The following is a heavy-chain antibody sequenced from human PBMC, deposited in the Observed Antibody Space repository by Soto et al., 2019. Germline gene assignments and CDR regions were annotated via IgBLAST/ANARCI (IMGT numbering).Heavy chain of an antibody. V-gene: IGHV4-34*01. CDR1: GGSLSDYN. Sequence: VQLQQWGAGLLKPSETLSLTCVVFGGSLSDYNWNWIRQSQGKGPEWLGEINHFGVTNHSPYPKRRVTISVDTSQNQFSLKLSSVTAADTAVYYCATNTAFIFEYWGQGALVTVS. CDR2: INHFGVT. CDR3: ATNTAFIFEY. D-gene: IGHD3-3*02. J-gene: IGHJ4*02.